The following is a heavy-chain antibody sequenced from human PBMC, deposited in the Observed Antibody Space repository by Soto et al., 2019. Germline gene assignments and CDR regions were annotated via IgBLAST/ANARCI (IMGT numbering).Heavy chain of an antibody. CDR1: GGSISSGGYY. D-gene: IGHD5-18*01. J-gene: IGHJ6*02. V-gene: IGHV4-31*03. CDR2: IYYSGST. Sequence: SETLSLTCTVSGGSISSGGYYWSWIRQHPGKGLEWIGYIYYSGSTYYNPSLKSRVTISVDTSKNQFSLKLSSVTAADTAVYYCARDLEVDTAMAYYGMDVWGQGTTVTSP. CDR3: ARDLEVDTAMAYYGMDV.